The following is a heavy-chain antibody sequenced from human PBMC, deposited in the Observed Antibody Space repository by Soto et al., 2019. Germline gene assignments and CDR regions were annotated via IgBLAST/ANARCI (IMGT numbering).Heavy chain of an antibody. Sequence: PGESREISWRGSGWSLTSYWIGLVPQMPGKGLEWMGIIYPGDSDTRYSPSLQGHDTISADKSISTAYLHRLSHNASDTGMYYCAIDVIYCYDGMEDWGQGTTVTVSS. CDR3: AIDVIYCYDGMED. CDR2: IYPGDSDT. J-gene: IGHJ6*02. CDR1: GWSLTSYW. V-gene: IGHV5-51*01. D-gene: IGHD3-16*01.